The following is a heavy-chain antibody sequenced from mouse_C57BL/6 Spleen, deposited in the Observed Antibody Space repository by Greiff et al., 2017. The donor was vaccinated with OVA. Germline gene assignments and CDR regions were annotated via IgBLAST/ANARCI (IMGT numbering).Heavy chain of an antibody. CDR1: GYTFTSYW. CDR2: IDPSDSET. V-gene: IGHV1-52*01. D-gene: IGHD2-5*01. CDR3: ARRHSNACAY. Sequence: VQLQQPGAELVRPGSSVKLSCKASGYTFTSYWMHWVKQRPIQGLEWIGNIDPSDSETHYNQKFKDKATLTVDKSSSTAYMQLSSLTSEDSAVYYCARRHSNACAYWGQGTLVTVSA. J-gene: IGHJ3*01.